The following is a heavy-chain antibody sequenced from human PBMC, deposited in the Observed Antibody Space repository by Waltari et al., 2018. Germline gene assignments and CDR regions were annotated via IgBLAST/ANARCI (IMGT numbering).Heavy chain of an antibody. CDR2: IYTSGST. D-gene: IGHD1-1*01. CDR1: GGSISSYY. J-gene: IGHJ4*02. V-gene: IGHV4-4*07. CDR3: ARETGSSDY. Sequence: QVQLQESGPGLVKPSETLSLTCTVSGGSISSYYWSWIRQPAGKGLEWIGRIYTSGSTNYNPSLKSRVTISRDNAKNSLYLQMNSLRAEDTALYYCARETGSSDYWGQGTLVTVSS.